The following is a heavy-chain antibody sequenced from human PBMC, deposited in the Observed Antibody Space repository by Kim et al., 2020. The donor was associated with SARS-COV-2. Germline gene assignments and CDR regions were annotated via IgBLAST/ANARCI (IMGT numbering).Heavy chain of an antibody. CDR3: AKDPTRGPDFWSGYFYYFDY. Sequence: GGSLRLSCAASGFTFSSYAMSWVRQAPGKGLEWVSAISGSGGSTYYADSVKGRFTISRDNSKNTLYLQMNSLRAEDTAVYYCAKDPTRGPDFWSGYFYYFDYWGQGTLVTVSS. D-gene: IGHD3-3*01. J-gene: IGHJ4*02. V-gene: IGHV3-23*01. CDR2: ISGSGGST. CDR1: GFTFSSYA.